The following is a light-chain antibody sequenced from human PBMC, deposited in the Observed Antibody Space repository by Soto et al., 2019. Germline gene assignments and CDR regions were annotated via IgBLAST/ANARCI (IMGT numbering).Light chain of an antibody. CDR3: QQYNSWPPIT. J-gene: IGKJ5*01. V-gene: IGKV3D-15*01. Sequence: VMTQSPATLPVAPSECATLSCRASQSVSSNLAWYQQKPGQAPRLLIYGASTRATGIPARFSGSGSGTEFTLTISSLQSEDFAVYYCQQYNSWPPITFGQGTRLEIK. CDR1: QSVSSN. CDR2: GAS.